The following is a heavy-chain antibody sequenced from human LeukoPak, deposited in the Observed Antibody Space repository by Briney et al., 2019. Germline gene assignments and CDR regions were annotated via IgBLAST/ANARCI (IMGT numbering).Heavy chain of an antibody. D-gene: IGHD3-9*01. CDR1: GFTFSSYS. V-gene: IGHV3-21*01. CDR3: ARAILHYDILTGSRD. CDR2: ISSSSSYI. Sequence: GSLRLSCAASGFTFSSYSMNWVRQAPGKGLEWVSSISSSSSYIYYADSVKGRFTISRDNAKNSLYLQMNSLRAEDTAVYYCARAILHYDILTGSRDWGQGTLVTVSS. J-gene: IGHJ4*02.